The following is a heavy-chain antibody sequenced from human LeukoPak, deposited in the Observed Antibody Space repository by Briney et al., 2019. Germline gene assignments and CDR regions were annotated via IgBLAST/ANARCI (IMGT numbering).Heavy chain of an antibody. CDR2: IYYSVST. V-gene: IGHV4-59*01. J-gene: IGHJ4*02. D-gene: IGHD3-9*01. CDR3: ARVTGYTIEDYFDY. CDR1: GCSISRYY. Sequence: SETLSLTCTVSGCSISRYYWSWIRQPPATGLEGTGYIYYSVSTNYNPPLQRRVTISVKTSKHQSSLKLRSVTAADTAVYYCARVTGYTIEDYFDYWGQGTLVTVSS.